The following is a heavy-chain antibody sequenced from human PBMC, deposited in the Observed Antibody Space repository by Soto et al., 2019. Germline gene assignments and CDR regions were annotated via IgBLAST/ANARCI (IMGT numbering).Heavy chain of an antibody. Sequence: ESGPTLVNPTQTLTLTCTFSGFSLSTSGVGVGWIRQPPGKALEWFALIYWDDDKRYSPSLKSRLTITKDTSKNQVVLTMTNMDPVDTATYYCARTPGGYDILTGYYYYYGMDVWGQGTTVTVSS. CDR3: ARTPGGYDILTGYYYYYGMDV. V-gene: IGHV2-5*02. D-gene: IGHD3-9*01. J-gene: IGHJ6*02. CDR2: IYWDDDK. CDR1: GFSLSTSGVG.